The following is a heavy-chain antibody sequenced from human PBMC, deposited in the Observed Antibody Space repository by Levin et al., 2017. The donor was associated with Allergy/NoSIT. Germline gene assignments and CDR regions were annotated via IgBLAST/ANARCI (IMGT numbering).Heavy chain of an antibody. CDR1: GFTFSSYA. V-gene: IGHV3-23*01. CDR2: ISGSGGST. Sequence: GGSLRLSCAASGFTFSSYAMSWVRQAPGKGLEWVSAISGSGGSTYYADSVKGRFTISRDNSKNTLYLQMNSLRAEDTAVYYCAKDQGYYGSGTPGYWGQGTLVTVSS. CDR3: AKDQGYYGSGTPGY. J-gene: IGHJ4*02. D-gene: IGHD3-10*01.